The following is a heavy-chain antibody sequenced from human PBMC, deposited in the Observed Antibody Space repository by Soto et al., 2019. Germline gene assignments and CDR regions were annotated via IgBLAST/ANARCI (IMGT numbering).Heavy chain of an antibody. J-gene: IGHJ4*02. CDR3: ARDLGWLQFDY. CDR1: GYTFSSYA. D-gene: IGHD5-12*01. V-gene: IGHV1-3*05. Sequence: QVQLVQSGAEEKKPGASVKVSCKASGYTFSSYAMDWVRQAPGQRLEWMGWINAGNGNTKYSQKFQGRVTISRDTSAITAYMELSSLRSEDTSVYYCARDLGWLQFDYWGQGTLVTVSS. CDR2: INAGNGNT.